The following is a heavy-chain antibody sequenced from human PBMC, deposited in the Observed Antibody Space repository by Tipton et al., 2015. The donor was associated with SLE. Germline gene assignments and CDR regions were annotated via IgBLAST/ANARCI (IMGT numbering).Heavy chain of an antibody. CDR3: ASRAPFDY. J-gene: IGHJ4*02. Sequence: RSLRLSCAASGFDFNNLAMHWVRQPAGKGLEWVAVISYDGNKKYYADSVKGRFTISRDNSKKMVYLQMNSLRHEDTAVYSCASRAPFDYWGQGTLVTVSS. CDR2: ISYDGNKK. CDR1: GFDFNNLA. V-gene: IGHV3-30*04.